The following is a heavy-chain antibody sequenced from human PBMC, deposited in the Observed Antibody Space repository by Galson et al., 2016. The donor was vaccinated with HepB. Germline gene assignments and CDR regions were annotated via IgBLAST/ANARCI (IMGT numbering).Heavy chain of an antibody. Sequence: QSGAEVKKPGESLRISCKGSGYIFITYWIAWVRQMPGKGLEWMGIIYPGDSDTRYSPSFQGQVTISADKSISTAYLHWGSLKASDTAMYGYLPVLSRHFVYWGQGTLVTVSS. CDR1: GYIFITYW. J-gene: IGHJ4*02. CDR2: IYPGDSDT. V-gene: IGHV5-51*01. CDR3: LPVLSRHFVY. D-gene: IGHD3-16*02.